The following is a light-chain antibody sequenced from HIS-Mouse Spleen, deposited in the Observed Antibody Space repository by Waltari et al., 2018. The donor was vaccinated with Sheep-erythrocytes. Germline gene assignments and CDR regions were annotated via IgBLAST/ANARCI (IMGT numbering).Light chain of an antibody. Sequence: SYELTQPPSVSVSPGQTASITCSGDKLGDKYACWYQQKPGQSPVLVIYQDSKRPSGTPDGFSGSNSGNTATLTISGTQAMDEADYYCQAWDSSTAEVFGGGTKLTVL. V-gene: IGLV3-1*01. CDR1: KLGDKY. CDR2: QDS. CDR3: QAWDSSTAEV. J-gene: IGLJ2*01.